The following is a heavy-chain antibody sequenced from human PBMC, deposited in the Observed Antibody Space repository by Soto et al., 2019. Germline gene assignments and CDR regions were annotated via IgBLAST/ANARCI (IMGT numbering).Heavy chain of an antibody. CDR2: ISYDGSNK. D-gene: IGHD6-19*01. Sequence: GGSLRLSCTASVSGFSISYYWMSWVRQAPGKGLEWVAVISYDGSNKHYADSVKGRFTISRDNSKTTLYLQMNSLRAEDTAVYYCARDRYSSGWMGCDYHYGVDVWGQGTTVTVSS. J-gene: IGHJ6*02. CDR1: GFSISYYW. CDR3: ARDRYSSGWMGCDYHYGVDV. V-gene: IGHV3-30-3*01.